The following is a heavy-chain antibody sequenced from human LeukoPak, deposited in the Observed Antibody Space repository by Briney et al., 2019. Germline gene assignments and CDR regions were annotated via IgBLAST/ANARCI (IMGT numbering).Heavy chain of an antibody. D-gene: IGHD4-17*01. CDR1: GGSISSGGYY. CDR3: ARDLTTVTTD. V-gene: IGHV4-30-2*01. J-gene: IGHJ4*02. Sequence: PSQTLSLTCTVSGGSISSGGYYWSWIRQPPGKGLEWIGYIYHSGSTYYNPSLKSRVTISVDRSKNQFSLKLSSVTAADTAVYYCARDLTTVTTDWGQGTLVTVSS. CDR2: IYHSGST.